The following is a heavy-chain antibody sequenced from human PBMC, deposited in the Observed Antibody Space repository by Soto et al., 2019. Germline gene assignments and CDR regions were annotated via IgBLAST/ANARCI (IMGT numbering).Heavy chain of an antibody. V-gene: IGHV3-21*01. CDR1: GFTFSSYS. CDR2: ISSSRSYI. CDR3: ARVNPDDCGNYDDY. Sequence: EVQLVESGGGLVKPGGSLRLSCAASGFTFSSYSMNWVRQAPGKGLEWVSSISSSRSYIYYADSVKGRFTISRDNAKNSLYLQRNSLRAEDTAVYYCARVNPDDCGNYDDYWGQGTLVTVSS. D-gene: IGHD4-17*01. J-gene: IGHJ4*02.